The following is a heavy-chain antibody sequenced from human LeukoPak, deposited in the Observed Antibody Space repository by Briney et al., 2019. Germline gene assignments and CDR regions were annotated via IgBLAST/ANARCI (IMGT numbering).Heavy chain of an antibody. CDR1: GGSISSGGYY. J-gene: IGHJ4*02. D-gene: IGHD3-22*01. CDR3: ARQNSSGLDS. V-gene: IGHV4-31*03. CDR2: IYYSGST. Sequence: PSQTLSLTCTVSGGSISSGGYYCSWIRQHPGKGLEWIGYIYYSGSTYYNPSLKSRVTISVDTSKNQFSLKLSSVTATDTAVYFCARQNSSGLDSWGQGMLVTVSS.